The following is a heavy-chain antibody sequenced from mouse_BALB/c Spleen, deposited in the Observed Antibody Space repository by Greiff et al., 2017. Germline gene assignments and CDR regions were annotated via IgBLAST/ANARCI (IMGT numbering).Heavy chain of an antibody. Sequence: EVHLVESGGGLVQPGGSLKLSCAASGFTFSSYGMSWVRQTPDKRLELVATINSNGGSTYYPDSVKGRFTISRDNAKNTLYLQMSSLKSEDTAMYYCAQFIESQSFPNV. V-gene: IGHV5-6-3*01. CDR3: AQFIESQSFPNV. D-gene: IGHD1-1*01. CDR2: INSNGGST. J-gene: IGHJ1*01. CDR1: GFTFSSYG.